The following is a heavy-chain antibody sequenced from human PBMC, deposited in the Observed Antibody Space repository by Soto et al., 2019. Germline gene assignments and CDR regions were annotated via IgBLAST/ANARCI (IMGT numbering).Heavy chain of an antibody. V-gene: IGHV3-15*07. CDR2: IKSKIDGGTT. Sequence: EVQLVESGGDLVKPGGSLRLSCAVSGFTFSDAWMSWVRQAPGKGLEWVGRIKSKIDGGTTDYAAPGKGRFSISRDDSKNTLYLQMNSLKTEDTAVDFCTTERMAVAGYSPNQWGQGTLVTVSS. D-gene: IGHD6-19*01. J-gene: IGHJ4*02. CDR3: TTERMAVAGYSPNQ. CDR1: GFTFSDAW.